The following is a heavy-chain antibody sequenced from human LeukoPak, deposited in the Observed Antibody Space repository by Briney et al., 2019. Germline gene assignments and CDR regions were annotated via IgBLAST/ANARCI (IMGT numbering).Heavy chain of an antibody. J-gene: IGHJ4*02. CDR2: ISYDGSNK. Sequence: GGSLRLSCAASGFTFSSYAMHWVRQALGKGLEWVAVISYDGSNKYYADSVKGRFTISRDNSKNTLYLQMNSLRAEDTAVYYCAKGALTRLGELSPEYWGQGTLVTVSS. CDR3: AKGALTRLGELSPEY. V-gene: IGHV3-30-3*01. CDR1: GFTFSSYA. D-gene: IGHD3-16*02.